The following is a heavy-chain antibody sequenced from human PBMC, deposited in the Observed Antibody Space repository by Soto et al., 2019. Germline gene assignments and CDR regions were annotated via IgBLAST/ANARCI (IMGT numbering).Heavy chain of an antibody. Sequence: EVQLVESGGGLVQPGGALTLPCATSWFTFYFFWIELVRQAPGKGLEWVANIDQDGSTTDYVGSVKGRFTISRDNAKKSLYLQMNSLRAEDTALYYCASDLYSGTSDYWGQGTLVTVSS. CDR2: IDQDGSTT. D-gene: IGHD1-26*01. CDR3: ASDLYSGTSDY. J-gene: IGHJ4*02. CDR1: WFTFYFFW. V-gene: IGHV3-7*05.